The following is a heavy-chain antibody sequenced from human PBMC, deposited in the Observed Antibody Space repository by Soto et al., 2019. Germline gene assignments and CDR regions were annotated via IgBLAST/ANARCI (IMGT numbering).Heavy chain of an antibody. CDR2: MNPNSGNT. V-gene: IGHV1-8*01. CDR3: ARRGCSSSWYYYYYYGMDV. J-gene: IGHJ6*02. CDR1: GYTFTSYD. Sequence: QVQLVQSGAEVKKPGASVKVSCKASGYTFTSYDINWVRQATGQGLEWMGWMNPNSGNTGYAQKFQGRVTMTRNTSISTAYMALSSLRSEDTAVYYCARRGCSSSWYYYYYYGMDVWGQGTTVTVSS. D-gene: IGHD6-13*01.